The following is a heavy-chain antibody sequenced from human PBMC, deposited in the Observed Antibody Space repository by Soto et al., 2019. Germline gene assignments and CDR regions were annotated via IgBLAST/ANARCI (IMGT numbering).Heavy chain of an antibody. CDR3: GRGYSGYDLDS. D-gene: IGHD5-12*01. J-gene: IGHJ4*02. V-gene: IGHV1-2*04. CDR1: GYTFTSYY. Sequence: ASVKVSCKASGYTFTSYYMHWVRQAPGQGLEWMGWINPKSGGTNYAQKFQGWVTMTRDTSISTAYMDLSRLTFDDTAVYFCGRGYSGYDLDSWGQGTLVTVSS. CDR2: INPKSGGT.